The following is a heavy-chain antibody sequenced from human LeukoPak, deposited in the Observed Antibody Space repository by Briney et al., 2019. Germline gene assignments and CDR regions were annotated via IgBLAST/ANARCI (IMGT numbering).Heavy chain of an antibody. V-gene: IGHV4-61*02. CDR3: AREGIAAAHDAFDI. CDR1: GGSISSGSYY. CDR2: IYTSGST. Sequence: SETLSLTCTVSGGSISSGSYYWSWIRQPAGKGLEWIGRIYTSGSTNYNPSLKSRVTISVDTSKSQFSLKLSSVTAADTAVYYCAREGIAAAHDAFDIWGQGTMVTVSS. J-gene: IGHJ3*02. D-gene: IGHD6-13*01.